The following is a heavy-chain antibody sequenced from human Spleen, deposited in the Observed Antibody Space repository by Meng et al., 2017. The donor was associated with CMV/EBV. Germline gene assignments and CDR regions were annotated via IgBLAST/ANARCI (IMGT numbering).Heavy chain of an antibody. V-gene: IGHV4-4*02. Sequence: GGSISDNPWWSCVRQSPGEGLEWIGEIFDSGITYYNPSLKSRVTISLDKSKNHFSLKLNSVTAADTAVYYCARAYCGGDCYSGFDYWGQGSLVTVSS. CDR2: IFDSGIT. J-gene: IGHJ4*02. CDR3: ARAYCGGDCYSGFDY. D-gene: IGHD2-21*01. CDR1: GGSISDNPW.